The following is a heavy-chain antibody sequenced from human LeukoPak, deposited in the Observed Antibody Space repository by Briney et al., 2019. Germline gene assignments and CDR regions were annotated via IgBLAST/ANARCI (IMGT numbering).Heavy chain of an antibody. CDR2: ISAYNGNT. CDR1: GYTFTSYG. CDR3: ATIGGSYSSSWHSDY. V-gene: IGHV1-18*01. Sequence: ASVKVSCKASGYTFTSYGISWVRQAPGQGLEWMGWISAYNGNTNYAQRLQGRVIMTTDTSTSTAYMELRSLRSDDTAVYYCATIGGSYSSSWHSDYWGQGTLVTVSS. J-gene: IGHJ4*02. D-gene: IGHD6-13*01.